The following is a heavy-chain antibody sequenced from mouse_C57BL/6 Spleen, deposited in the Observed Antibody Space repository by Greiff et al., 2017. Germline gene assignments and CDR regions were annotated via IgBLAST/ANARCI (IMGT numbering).Heavy chain of an antibody. J-gene: IGHJ4*01. D-gene: IGHD2-1*01. CDR1: GYTFTSYW. V-gene: IGHV1-55*01. CDR2: IYPGSGST. CDR3: ARKGGYYGNYDAMDY. Sequence: VQLQQPGAELVKPGASVKMSCKASGYTFTSYWITWVKQRPGQGLEWIGDIYPGSGSTNYNEKFKSKATLTVDTSSSTAYMQLSSLTSEDSAVYYGARKGGYYGNYDAMDYWGQGTSVTVSS.